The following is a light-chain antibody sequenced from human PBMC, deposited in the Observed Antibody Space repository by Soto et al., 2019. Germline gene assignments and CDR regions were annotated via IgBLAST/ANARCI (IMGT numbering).Light chain of an antibody. CDR1: SSNVGSHP. J-gene: IGLJ3*02. V-gene: IGLV1-44*01. Sequence: QSVQTQPPSASGTPGQRVTISCSGSSSNVGSHPVDWYQQLPGTTPKLLIYSNNQRPSGVPDRFSGSKSGTSASLAISGLQSEDEADYYCAAWDDSLKGWVFGGGTKLTVL. CDR3: AAWDDSLKGWV. CDR2: SNN.